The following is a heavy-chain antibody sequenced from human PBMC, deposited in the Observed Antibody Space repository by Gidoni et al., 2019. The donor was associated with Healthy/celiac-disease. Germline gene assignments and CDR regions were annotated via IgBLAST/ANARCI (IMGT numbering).Heavy chain of an antibody. D-gene: IGHD3-16*01. J-gene: IGHJ6*02. CDR1: GYTSTRYY. V-gene: IGHV1-46*01. CDR2: INPSGGST. Sequence: QVQLVQSGAEVKKPGSPVRVSCKASGYTSTRYYMHWVRQAPGQGLEWMGIINPSGGSTSYAKKFQGRVTMTRDTSTSTVYMELSSLGSEDTFVYYCARVWSEPYYYYGMDVWGQGTTVTVSS. CDR3: ARVWSEPYYYYGMDV.